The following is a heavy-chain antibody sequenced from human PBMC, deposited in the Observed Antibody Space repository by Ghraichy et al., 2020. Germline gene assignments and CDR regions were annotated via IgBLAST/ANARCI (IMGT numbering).Heavy chain of an antibody. CDR1: GFTFSSYG. D-gene: IGHD3-22*01. Sequence: GGSLRLSCAASGFTFSSYGIHWVRQAPGKGLEWVEVISYDGSNKYHAETVKGRFTISRDNSKNTLYLQMNSLRAEDTAVYYCARAASTYSSLYQTLFDTGLDVWGQGTSVTVSS. J-gene: IGHJ6*02. CDR2: ISYDGSNK. V-gene: IGHV3-30-3*01. CDR3: ARAASTYSSLYQTLFDTGLDV.